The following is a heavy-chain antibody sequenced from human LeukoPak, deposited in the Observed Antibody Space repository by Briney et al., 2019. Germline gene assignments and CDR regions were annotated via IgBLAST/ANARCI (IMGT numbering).Heavy chain of an antibody. CDR3: AREYYYDSSGYSPFDI. D-gene: IGHD3-22*01. V-gene: IGHV4-59*01. CDR2: IYYSGST. J-gene: IGHJ3*02. CDR1: GGSINSYY. Sequence: PSETLSLTCTVSGGSINSYYWSWIRQPPGKGLEWIGYIYYSGSTNYNPSLKSRVTISVHTSKNQFSLKLSSVTAADTAVYYCAREYYYDSSGYSPFDIWGQGTMVTVSS.